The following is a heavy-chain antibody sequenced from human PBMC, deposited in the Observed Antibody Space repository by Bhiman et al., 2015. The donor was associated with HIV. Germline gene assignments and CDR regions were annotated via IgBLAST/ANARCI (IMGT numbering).Heavy chain of an antibody. CDR2: ISNDGSNK. D-gene: IGHD3-10*01. J-gene: IGHJ4*02. CDR3: ARDLTYGSGSCVDY. Sequence: QVQLVESGGGVVQPGRSLRLSCAASGFTLNTYAMHWVRQAPGKGLEWVAVISNDGSNKYFADSVRGRFTISRDRSKNTLYLRMNSLRPEDTAVYYCARDLTYGSGSCVDYWGQGTLVIVSS. CDR1: GFTLNTYA. V-gene: IGHV3-30*04.